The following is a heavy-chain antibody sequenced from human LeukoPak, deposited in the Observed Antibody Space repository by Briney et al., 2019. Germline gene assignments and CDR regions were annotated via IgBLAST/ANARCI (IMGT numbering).Heavy chain of an antibody. CDR2: ISGSGGST. J-gene: IGHJ4*02. V-gene: IGHV3-23*01. D-gene: IGHD6-13*01. CDR3: AKCLLHSSWQYYFDY. Sequence: PGGSLRLSCAASGFTFSSYAMSWVRQAPGKGLEWVSAISGSGGSTYYADSMKGRFTISRDNSKNTLYLQMNSLRAEDTAVYYCAKCLLHSSWQYYFDYWGQGTLVTVSS. CDR1: GFTFSSYA.